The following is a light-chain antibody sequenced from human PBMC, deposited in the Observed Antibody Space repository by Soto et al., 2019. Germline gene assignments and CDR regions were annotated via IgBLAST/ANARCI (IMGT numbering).Light chain of an antibody. V-gene: IGLV2-8*01. CDR1: SSHIGAYIY. Sequence: QSALTQPPSASGSPGPSVTISCTGTSSHIGAYIYVSWYQQHPGKAPKLMISEVSRRPSGVPERFSGSKSGNTASLTVSGLQADDEAHYYCSSDAGSNNFVFGTGTKVTVL. J-gene: IGLJ1*01. CDR2: EVS. CDR3: SSDAGSNNFV.